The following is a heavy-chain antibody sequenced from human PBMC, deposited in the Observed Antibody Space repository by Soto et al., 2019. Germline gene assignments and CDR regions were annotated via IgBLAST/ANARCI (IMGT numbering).Heavy chain of an antibody. CDR2: ISAYNGNT. CDR3: ARGLEEWARPTVI. CDR1: GYTFTSYG. V-gene: IGHV1-18*01. D-gene: IGHD3-3*01. Sequence: ASVKVSCKASGYTFTSYGISWVRQAPGRGLEWMGWISAYNGNTNYAQKLQGRFTISRDNAKNTLYLQMHSLRAEDTAVYYCARGLEEWARPTVIWGQGTLVTVSS. J-gene: IGHJ3*02.